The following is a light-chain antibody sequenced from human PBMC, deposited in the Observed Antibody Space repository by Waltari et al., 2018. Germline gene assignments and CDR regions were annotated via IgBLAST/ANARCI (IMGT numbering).Light chain of an antibody. CDR1: SSDVGGYIY. J-gene: IGLJ3*02. CDR2: DVT. CDR3: CSYGGSYTWV. V-gene: IGLV2-11*01. Sequence: QSALTQPRSVSGSPGQSVTISCTGTSSDVGGYIYVSWYQQHPGKAPKLMIYDVTQRPSGVPDRVSGSRSGNTASLTISGLQAEDEADYYCCSYGGSYTWVFGGGTKLTVL.